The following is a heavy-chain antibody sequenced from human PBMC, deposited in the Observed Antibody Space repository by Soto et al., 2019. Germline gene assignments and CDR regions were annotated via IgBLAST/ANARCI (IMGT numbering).Heavy chain of an antibody. J-gene: IGHJ6*02. Sequence: ASVKVSCKASGYTFTDYYMHWVRQAPGQGLEWMGWIDPNSGGTNYAQKFQGRVTMTRDTSISTAYMELNRLRSDDTAVYYCARDQSPSSGWPGMDVWGQGTTVTVSS. CDR2: IDPNSGGT. D-gene: IGHD6-19*01. CDR1: GYTFTDYY. V-gene: IGHV1-2*02. CDR3: ARDQSPSSGWPGMDV.